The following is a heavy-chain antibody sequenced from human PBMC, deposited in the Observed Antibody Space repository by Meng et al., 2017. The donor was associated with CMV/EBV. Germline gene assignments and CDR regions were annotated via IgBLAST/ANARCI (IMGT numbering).Heavy chain of an antibody. CDR3: TTRYCSRTSGGGMDV. CDR2: IKSKTDGGTT. V-gene: IGHV3-15*01. Sequence: GGSLRLSCAASGFTFSSAWMSWVRQAPGKGLEWVGRIKSKTDGGTTDYAAPVKGRFTISRDDSKNTLYLQMNSLKTEDTAVYYCTTRYCSRTSGGGMDVWGQGTTVTVSS. CDR1: GFTFSSAW. J-gene: IGHJ6*02. D-gene: IGHD2-2*01.